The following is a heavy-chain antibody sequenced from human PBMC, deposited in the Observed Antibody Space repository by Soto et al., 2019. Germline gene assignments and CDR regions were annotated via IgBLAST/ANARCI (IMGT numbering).Heavy chain of an antibody. J-gene: IGHJ6*02. CDR3: ASASLVTAIPSNYSGMDV. Sequence: SVKVSCKASGGTFSSYAISWVRQAPGQGLEWMGGIIPIFGTANYAQKFQGRVTITADESTSTAYMELSSLRSEDTAVYYCASASLVTAIPSNYSGMDVWGEGTADTVS. CDR1: GGTFSSYA. V-gene: IGHV1-69*13. CDR2: IIPIFGTA. D-gene: IGHD2-21*02.